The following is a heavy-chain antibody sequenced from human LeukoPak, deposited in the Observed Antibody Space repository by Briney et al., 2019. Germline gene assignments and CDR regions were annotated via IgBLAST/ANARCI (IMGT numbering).Heavy chain of an antibody. CDR2: IYSGGST. J-gene: IGHJ1*01. CDR3: ASMYFSQYLQH. V-gene: IGHV3-53*01. CDR1: GVTVNSNY. D-gene: IGHD2-8*01. Sequence: QPGGSLRLSCAASGVTVNSNYMSWVRQAPGKGLEWVSVIYSGGSTYYADSVKGRFTISRDNSKNTLYLQMNSLRAEDTAVYYCASMYFSQYLQHWGQGTLVTVSS.